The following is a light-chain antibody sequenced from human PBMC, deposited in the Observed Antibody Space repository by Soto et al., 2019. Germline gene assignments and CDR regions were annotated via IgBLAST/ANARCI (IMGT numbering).Light chain of an antibody. V-gene: IGLV2-14*01. CDR2: EVT. CDR3: RSYTSSNTLV. J-gene: IGLJ1*01. CDR1: ISDIGGYNY. Sequence: LTQTDSVSGSRGQSIPIACTGGISDIGGYNYVSWFQQHPGKVPKLMIYEVTNRPSGVSNRFSGSKSGSTASLTISGLQAEDEADYYRRSYTSSNTLVFGTGTKVTVL.